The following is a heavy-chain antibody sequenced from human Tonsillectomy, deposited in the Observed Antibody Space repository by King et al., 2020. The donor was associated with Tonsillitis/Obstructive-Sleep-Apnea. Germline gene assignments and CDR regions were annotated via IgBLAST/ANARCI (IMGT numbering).Heavy chain of an antibody. CDR1: GYTFNDYF. V-gene: IGHV1-2*02. CDR2: INPHSGAT. CDR3: ARVAVPLSKSWFDP. Sequence: QVQLVESGAEVKKPGASVKVSCTASGYTFNDYFIHWVRQAPGQGLEWMGWINPHSGATYYAQKFQGRVTMTRDTSTSTAYMELSRLGSDDTAVYYCARVAVPLSKSWFDPWGQGTLVTVSS. J-gene: IGHJ5*02. D-gene: IGHD2/OR15-2a*01.